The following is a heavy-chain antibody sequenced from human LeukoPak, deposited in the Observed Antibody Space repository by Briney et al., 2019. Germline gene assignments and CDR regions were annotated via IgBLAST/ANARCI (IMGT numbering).Heavy chain of an antibody. V-gene: IGHV3-74*01. D-gene: IGHD7-27*01. CDR1: GFNFASNW. Sequence: PGGSLRLSCVASGFNFASNWMHWVRQTPGKGLTWVSRINSGGSGTSYADSVEGRFTISRDNAKNTLYLQMNNLRAEDTAMYYCASSLGPLTEYWGQGTLVTVSS. CDR2: INSGGSGT. J-gene: IGHJ4*01. CDR3: ASSLGPLTEY.